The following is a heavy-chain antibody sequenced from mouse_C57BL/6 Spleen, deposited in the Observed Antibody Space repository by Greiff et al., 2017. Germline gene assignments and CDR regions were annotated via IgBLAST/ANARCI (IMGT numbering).Heavy chain of an antibody. CDR2: IDPSDSYT. D-gene: IGHD3-2*02. V-gene: IGHV1-59*01. J-gene: IGHJ2*01. Sequence: VQLQQPGAELVRPGTSVTLSCKASGYTFTSYWMHWVKQRPGQGLEWIGVIDPSDSYTNYNQKFKGKATLTVDTSSSTAYMQLSSLTSEDSAVXYCARGGSSGYGDFDYWGQGTTLTVSS. CDR3: ARGGSSGYGDFDY. CDR1: GYTFTSYW.